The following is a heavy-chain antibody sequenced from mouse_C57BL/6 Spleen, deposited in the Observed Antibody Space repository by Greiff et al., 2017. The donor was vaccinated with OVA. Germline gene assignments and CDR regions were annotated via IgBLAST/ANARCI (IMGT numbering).Heavy chain of an antibody. D-gene: IGHD2-4*01. J-gene: IGHJ4*01. CDR2: IWSGGST. CDR3: ARIGDDYGYAMDY. Sequence: QVQLKESGPGLVQPSQSLSITCTVSGFSFTSYGVHWVRQSPGKGLEWLGVIWSGGSTDYNAAFISRLSISKDKSKSQVFFKMNSLKADDTAIYYCARIGDDYGYAMDYWGQGTSVTVSS. CDR1: GFSFTSYG. V-gene: IGHV2-2*01.